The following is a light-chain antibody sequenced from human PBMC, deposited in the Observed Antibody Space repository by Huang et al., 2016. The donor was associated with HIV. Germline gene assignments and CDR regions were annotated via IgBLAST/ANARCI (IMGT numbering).Light chain of an antibody. CDR3: QQRSNWAPIT. CDR2: DAS. CDR1: QSVSSY. Sequence: EIVLTQSPATLSLSPGERATLSCRASQSVSSYLAWYQQKPGHAPRLLIYDASNRATGIPARFSGSGSGTDFTRTISSLEPEDFAVYYCQQRSNWAPITFGGGTKVEIK. J-gene: IGKJ4*01. V-gene: IGKV3-11*01.